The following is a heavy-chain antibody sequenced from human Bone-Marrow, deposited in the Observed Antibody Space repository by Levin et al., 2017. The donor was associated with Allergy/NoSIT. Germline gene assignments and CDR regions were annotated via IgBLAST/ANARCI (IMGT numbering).Heavy chain of an antibody. V-gene: IGHV4-4*02. Sequence: ASQTLSLTCVVSGGSVTTPNWWSWVRHSPGKGLEWIGQVYHRGSTNYNPSLRGRVTISLDKSRNQFSLKLTSVTATDTATYFCARVGDVSEFYYAVDVWGPGAPVTVSS. D-gene: IGHD2/OR15-2a*01. J-gene: IGHJ6*02. CDR1: GGSVTTPNW. CDR3: ARVGDVSEFYYAVDV. CDR2: VYHRGST.